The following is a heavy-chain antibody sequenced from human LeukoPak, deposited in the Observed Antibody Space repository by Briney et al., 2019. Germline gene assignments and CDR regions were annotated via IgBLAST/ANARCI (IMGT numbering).Heavy chain of an antibody. CDR3: ARGGLHCSSTSCYPNWFDP. Sequence: ASVKVSCKASGYTFTSYGISWVRQAPGQGLEWMGIINPSGGSTSYAQKFQGRVTMTRDTSTSTVFMELSSLRSEDTAVYYCARGGLHCSSTSCYPNWFDPWGQGTLVTVSS. V-gene: IGHV1-46*01. CDR1: GYTFTSYG. CDR2: INPSGGST. J-gene: IGHJ5*02. D-gene: IGHD2-2*01.